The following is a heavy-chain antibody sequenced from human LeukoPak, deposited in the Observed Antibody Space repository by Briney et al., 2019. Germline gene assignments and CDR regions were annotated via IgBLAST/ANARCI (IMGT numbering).Heavy chain of an antibody. J-gene: IGHJ4*02. D-gene: IGHD1-26*01. CDR3: ARLSRGGSYGFDY. V-gene: IGHV4-39*01. Sequence: WVRQPPGKGLEWIGSIYYSGSTYYNPSLKSRVTISVDTSKNQFSLKLSSVTAADTAVYYCARLSRGGSYGFDYWGQGTLVTVSS. CDR2: IYYSGST.